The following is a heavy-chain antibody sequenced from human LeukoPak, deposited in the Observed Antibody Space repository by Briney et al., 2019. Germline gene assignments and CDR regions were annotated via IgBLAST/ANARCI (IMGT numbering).Heavy chain of an antibody. J-gene: IGHJ6*03. Sequence: SETLSLTCAVSGYSISSGYYWGWIRQPPGKGLEWIGSIYHSGSTYYNPSLKSRVTISVDTSKNRFSLKLSSVTAADTAVYYCARHTPYSNRSYYYYMDVWGKGTTVTVSS. CDR3: ARHTPYSNRSYYYYMDV. CDR1: GYSISSGYY. V-gene: IGHV4-38-2*01. CDR2: IYHSGST. D-gene: IGHD4-11*01.